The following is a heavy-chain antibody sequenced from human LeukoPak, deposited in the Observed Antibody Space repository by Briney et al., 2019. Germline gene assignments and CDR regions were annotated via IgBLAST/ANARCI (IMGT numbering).Heavy chain of an antibody. CDR1: GFTFCDYY. Sequence: GGSLRLSCAASGFTFCDYYMSWIRQAPGKGLEWVSYISSSGSTIYYADSVKGRFTISRDNAKNSLYLQMNSLRADDTAVYYCAKDSGELPHPLFDYCGQGTLVTVSS. J-gene: IGHJ4*02. CDR2: ISSSGSTI. CDR3: AKDSGELPHPLFDY. D-gene: IGHD1-26*01. V-gene: IGHV3-11*01.